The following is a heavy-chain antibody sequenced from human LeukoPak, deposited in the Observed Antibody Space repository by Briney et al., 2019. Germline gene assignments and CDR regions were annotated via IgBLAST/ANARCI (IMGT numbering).Heavy chain of an antibody. V-gene: IGHV3-21*01. D-gene: IGHD2-15*01. CDR2: TSSSSSYI. J-gene: IGHJ3*02. CDR3: AREGNIVVVVAATGDAFDI. Sequence: GGSLRLSCAASGFTFSSYSMNWVRQAPGKGLEWVSSTSSSSSYIYYADSVKGRFTISRDNAKNSLYLQMNSLRAEDTAVYYCAREGNIVVVVAATGDAFDIWGQGTMVTVSS. CDR1: GFTFSSYS.